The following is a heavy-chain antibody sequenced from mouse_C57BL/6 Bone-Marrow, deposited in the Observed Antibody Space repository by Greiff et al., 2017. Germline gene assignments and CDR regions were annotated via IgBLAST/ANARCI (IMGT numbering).Heavy chain of an antibody. V-gene: IGHV5-4*03. CDR3: ARPYYGSSYWDFDV. Sequence: EAKLVESGGGLVKPGGSLKLSCAASGFTFSSYAMSWFRQTPEKRLEWVATISDGGSYTHSPDNVKGRFTISRANDKNNLYGQMGHLKSEDTAMYDCARPYYGSSYWDFDVWGTGTTVTVSS. J-gene: IGHJ1*03. D-gene: IGHD1-1*01. CDR1: GFTFSSYA. CDR2: ISDGGSYT.